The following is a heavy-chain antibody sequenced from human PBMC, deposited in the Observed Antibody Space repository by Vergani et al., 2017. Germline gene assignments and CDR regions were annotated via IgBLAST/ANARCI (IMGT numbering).Heavy chain of an antibody. CDR1: GYTFTGYY. CDR3: ARDGLPWNSGRSLFDT. Sequence: QVQLVQSGAEVKKPGASVKVSCKASGYTFTGYYMHWVRLAPGQGLEWMGWINPNSGGTHYAQRFQGRVTMTRDTSINTASMELSGLRSDDTAVYYCARDGLPWNSGRSLFDTWGQGTLVTVSS. V-gene: IGHV1-2*02. J-gene: IGHJ5*02. D-gene: IGHD1-7*01. CDR2: INPNSGGT.